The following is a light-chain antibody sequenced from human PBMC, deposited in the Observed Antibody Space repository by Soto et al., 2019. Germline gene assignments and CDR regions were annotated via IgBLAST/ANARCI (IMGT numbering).Light chain of an antibody. V-gene: IGKV1-8*01. CDR1: QGISSY. J-gene: IGKJ2*01. Sequence: AIRMTQSPSSFSASTGDRVTITCRASQGISSYLAWYQQKPGKAPKLLIYAASTLQSGVPSRFSGSGPGTDFTLTISCLQSEDFATYYCQQYYSYPYTFGQGTKVDIK. CDR3: QQYYSYPYT. CDR2: AAS.